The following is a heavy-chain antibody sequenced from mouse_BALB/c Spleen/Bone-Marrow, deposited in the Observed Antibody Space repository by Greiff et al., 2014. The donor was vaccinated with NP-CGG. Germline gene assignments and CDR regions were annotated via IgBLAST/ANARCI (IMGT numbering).Heavy chain of an antibody. CDR2: IYPYNGVT. Sequence: VQLQQPGPELLKPGASVKISCKASGYTFTDYNMHWVKQSHGKSLEWTGYIYPYNGVTAYNQKFKSKATLTVDNSSSTAYMEFRSLTSEDSAVYYCARIYYGYEFTYWGQGTLVTVSA. D-gene: IGHD2-2*01. V-gene: IGHV1S29*02. CDR3: ARIYYGYEFTY. J-gene: IGHJ3*01. CDR1: GYTFTDYN.